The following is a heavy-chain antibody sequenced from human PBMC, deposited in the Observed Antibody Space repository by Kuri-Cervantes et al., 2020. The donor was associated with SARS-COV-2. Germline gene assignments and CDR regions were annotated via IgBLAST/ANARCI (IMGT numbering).Heavy chain of an antibody. D-gene: IGHD3-16*01. J-gene: IGHJ4*02. CDR2: IIPIFGTA. CDR1: GGTFSSYA. CDR3: AREGVGGDYFDY. Sequence: SVKVSCKASGGTFSSYAINWVRQAPGQGLEWMGGIIPIFGTANYAQKFQGRVTITADESTTTAYMELSSLRSDDTAVYYCAREGVGGDYFDYWGQGTLVTVSS. V-gene: IGHV1-69*13.